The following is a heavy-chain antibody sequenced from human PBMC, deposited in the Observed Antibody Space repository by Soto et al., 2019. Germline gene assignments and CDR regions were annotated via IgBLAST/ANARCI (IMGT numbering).Heavy chain of an antibody. V-gene: IGHV1-69*01. Sequence: QVQLVQSGAEVKKPGSSVKVSCKASGGTFSSYAISWVRQAHGQGLEWMGGIIPIFGTANYAQKFQGRVTITADEATSTAYMKLSRLRSEATAVYYCASGGEVVPAAIRYGMDVWGQGTTVTVS. J-gene: IGHJ6*02. CDR1: GGTFSSYA. D-gene: IGHD2-2*01. CDR2: IIPIFGTA. CDR3: ASGGEVVPAAIRYGMDV.